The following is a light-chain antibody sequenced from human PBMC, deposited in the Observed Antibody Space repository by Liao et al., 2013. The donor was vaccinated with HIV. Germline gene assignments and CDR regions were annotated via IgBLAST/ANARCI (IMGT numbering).Light chain of an antibody. CDR2: EDD. CDR1: QLGNKN. J-gene: IGLJ3*02. Sequence: SYELTQPPSVSVSPGQTASITCSGDQLGNKNICWYQQKPGQSPVLVIYEDDKRPSGIPERFSGSNSGTTATLAISGAQALDEADYYCLAWDSRTNWVFGGGTKLTVL. CDR3: LAWDSRTNWV. V-gene: IGLV3-1*01.